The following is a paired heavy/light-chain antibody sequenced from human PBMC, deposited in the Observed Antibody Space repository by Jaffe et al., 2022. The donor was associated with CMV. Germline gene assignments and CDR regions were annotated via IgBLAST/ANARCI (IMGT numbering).Light chain of an antibody. Sequence: EIVLTQSPGTLSLSPGERATLSCRASQSVSSSYLAWYQQKPGQAPRLLIYGASSRATGIPDRFSGSGSGTDFTLTISRLEPEDFAVYYCQQYGSSPRSLTFGGGTKVEIK. J-gene: IGKJ4*01. CDR1: QSVSSSY. V-gene: IGKV3-20*01. CDR3: QQYGSSPRSLT. CDR2: GAS.
Heavy chain of an antibody. CDR1: GGSFSGYY. J-gene: IGHJ5*02. Sequence: QVQLQQWGAGLLKPSETLSLTCAVYGGSFSGYYWSWIRQPPGKGLEWIGEINHSGSTNYNPSLKSRVTISVDTSKNQFSLKLSSVTAADTAVYYCARWAIVVVPAATNWFDPWGQGTLVTVSS. CDR2: INHSGST. D-gene: IGHD2-2*01. CDR3: ARWAIVVVPAATNWFDP. V-gene: IGHV4-34*01.